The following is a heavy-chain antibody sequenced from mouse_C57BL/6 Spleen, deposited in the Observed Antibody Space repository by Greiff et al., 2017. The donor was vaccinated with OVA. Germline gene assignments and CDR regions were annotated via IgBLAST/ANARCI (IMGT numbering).Heavy chain of an antibody. CDR3: ARDPDGYYVAWFAY. J-gene: IGHJ3*01. CDR2: ISDGGSYT. D-gene: IGHD2-3*01. CDR1: GFTFSSYA. Sequence: EVKLVESGGGLVKPGGSLKLSCAASGFTFSSYALSWVRQTPEKRLEWVATISDGGSYTYYPDNVKGRFTISRDNAKNNLYLQMSHLKSEDTAMYYCARDPDGYYVAWFAYWGKGTLVTVSA. V-gene: IGHV5-4*01.